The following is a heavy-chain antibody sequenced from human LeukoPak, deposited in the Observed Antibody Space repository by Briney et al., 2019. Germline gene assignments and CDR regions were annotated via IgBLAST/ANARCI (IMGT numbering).Heavy chain of an antibody. J-gene: IGHJ3*02. V-gene: IGHV4-4*07. Sequence: SETLSLTCTVSGGSISSYYWSWIRQPAGKGLEWIGRIYTSGSTNYNPSLKSRVTMSVDTSKNQFSLKLSSVTAADTAVYYCARSPYDFWSQPNAFDIWGQGTMVTVSS. CDR1: GGSISSYY. CDR2: IYTSGST. CDR3: ARSPYDFWSQPNAFDI. D-gene: IGHD3-3*01.